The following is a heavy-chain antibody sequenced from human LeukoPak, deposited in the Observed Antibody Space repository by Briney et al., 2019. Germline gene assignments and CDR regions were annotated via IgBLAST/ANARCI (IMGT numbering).Heavy chain of an antibody. CDR2: SDPKSGAT. V-gene: IGHV1-2*02. CDR3: AREVYCSGGSCSYYFDY. D-gene: IGHD2-15*01. CDR1: GYTFTSYY. Sequence: ASVKVSCKASGYTFTSYYIHWLRQAPGQRFEWMGWSDPKSGATKYEHFQGRVTMTRDTSISTAYMELSRLTSDDTAVYYCAREVYCSGGSCSYYFDYWGQGTLVTVSS. J-gene: IGHJ4*02.